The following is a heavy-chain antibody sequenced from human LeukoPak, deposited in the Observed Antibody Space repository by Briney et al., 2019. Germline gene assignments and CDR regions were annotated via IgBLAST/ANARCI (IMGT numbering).Heavy chain of an antibody. J-gene: IGHJ6*03. CDR1: GGSFSGYY. V-gene: IGHV4-34*01. CDR2: INHSGST. Sequence: SETLSLTCAVYGGSFSGYYWSWIRQPPGKGLEWIGEINHSGSTNYNPSLKSRVTISVDTSKNQFSLKLSSVTAADTAVYYCARQLPYYDILTGYYPPYYYYYMDVWGKGTTVTISS. CDR3: ARQLPYYDILTGYYPPYYYYYMDV. D-gene: IGHD3-9*01.